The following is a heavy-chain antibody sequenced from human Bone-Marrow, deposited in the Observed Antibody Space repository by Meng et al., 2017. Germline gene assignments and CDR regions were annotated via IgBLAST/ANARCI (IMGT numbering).Heavy chain of an antibody. D-gene: IGHD2-15*01. Sequence: GESLKISCAASGFTFSSYAMHWVRQAPGKGLEWVAVISYDGSNKYYADSVKGRFTISRDNSKNTLYLQMNSLRAEDTAVYYCASRYCSGGSCYSPYYYYYGMDVWSQGTTVTVSS. CDR3: ASRYCSGGSCYSPYYYYYGMDV. CDR1: GFTFSSYA. J-gene: IGHJ6*02. CDR2: ISYDGSNK. V-gene: IGHV3-30*04.